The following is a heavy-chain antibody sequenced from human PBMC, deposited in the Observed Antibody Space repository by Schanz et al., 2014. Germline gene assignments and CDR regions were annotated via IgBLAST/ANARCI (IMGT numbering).Heavy chain of an antibody. J-gene: IGHJ4*02. V-gene: IGHV1-18*01. CDR2: ISGYTGDT. D-gene: IGHD1-26*01. CDR3: ARDNGRIPAANSFDY. Sequence: QILLVQPGPEVKKPGASVTVSCKASGYDFHIYASSWVRQAPGQGPEWIGWISGYTGDTKYAQKFQHRVNMTTDRTTSTVYMELRSLRFDDTAVYFCARDNGRIPAANSFDYWGQGTRXTVSS. CDR1: GYDFHIYA.